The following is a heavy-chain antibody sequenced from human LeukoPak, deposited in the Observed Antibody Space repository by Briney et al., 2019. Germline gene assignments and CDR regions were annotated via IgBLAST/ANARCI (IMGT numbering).Heavy chain of an antibody. CDR1: GFTFSDYY. CDR3: ARTRKNYYDSSGLFDY. D-gene: IGHD3-22*01. CDR2: ISSSGSTK. V-gene: IGHV3-11*01. J-gene: IGHJ4*02. Sequence: GSLRLSCAASGFTFSDYYMSWIRQAPGKGLEWVSYISSSGSTKYSADSVKGRFTISRDNAKNSLFLQMKSLRAEDTAVYYCARTRKNYYDSSGLFDYWGQGTLVTVSS.